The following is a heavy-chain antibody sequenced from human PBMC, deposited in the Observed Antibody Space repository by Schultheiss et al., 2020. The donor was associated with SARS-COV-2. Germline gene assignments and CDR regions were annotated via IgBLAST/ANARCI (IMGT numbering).Heavy chain of an antibody. D-gene: IGHD1-14*01. CDR3: AKVATVYYFHY. Sequence: GGSLRLSCAASGFTFSSYEMNWVRQAPGKGLEWVPAISAGGGTKYADSVQGRFTISRDNSNNTLYLQMNSLRAEDTAIYYCAKVATVYYFHYWGRGTLVTVSS. CDR1: GFTFSSYE. CDR2: ISAGGGT. V-gene: IGHV3-23*01. J-gene: IGHJ4*02.